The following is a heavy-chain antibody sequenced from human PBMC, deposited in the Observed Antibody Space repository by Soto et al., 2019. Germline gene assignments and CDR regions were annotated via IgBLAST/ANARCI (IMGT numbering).Heavy chain of an antibody. V-gene: IGHV3-21*01. CDR3: ARDKIDTTGNAFDI. J-gene: IGHJ3*02. Sequence: LRLSCAASGFTFSSYSMNWVRQAPGKGLEWVSSISSSSYIYYADSVKGRFTISRDNAKNSLYLQMNSLRAEDTAVYYCARDKIDTTGNAFDIWGQGTMVTVSS. CDR1: GFTFSSYS. CDR2: ISSSSYI. D-gene: IGHD1-1*01.